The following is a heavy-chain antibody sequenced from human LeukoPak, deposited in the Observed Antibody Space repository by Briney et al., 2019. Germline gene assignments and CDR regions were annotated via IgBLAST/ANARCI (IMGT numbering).Heavy chain of an antibody. J-gene: IGHJ4*02. CDR3: ARRRYCSRTSCSNYFDY. CDR2: INHSGST. Sequence: SETLSLTCAVYGGSFSGYYWSWIRQPPGKGLEWIGDINHSGSTNYNPPLKRRVTIHVDQSKNQLSLKLRYVTAADPAVYYCARRRYCSRTSCSNYFDYWGQGTMVTVSP. D-gene: IGHD2-2*01. CDR1: GGSFSGYY. V-gene: IGHV4-34*01.